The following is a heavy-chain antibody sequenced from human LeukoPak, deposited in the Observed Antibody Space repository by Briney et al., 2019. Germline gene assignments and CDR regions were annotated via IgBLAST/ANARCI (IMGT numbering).Heavy chain of an antibody. CDR2: ISYDGSNK. J-gene: IGHJ4*02. V-gene: IGHV3-30-3*01. CDR1: GFTFSSYA. D-gene: IGHD6-13*01. Sequence: GGSLRLSSAPSGFTFSSYAMHWVRQAPGKGLEWVAVISYDGSNKYYADSVKGRFSLPRDHSKNTIYSQRNRQRATDPCVDYRARIPRYGGAAAGTSARFDYWGQGTLVTVSS. CDR3: ARIPRYGGAAAGTSARFDY.